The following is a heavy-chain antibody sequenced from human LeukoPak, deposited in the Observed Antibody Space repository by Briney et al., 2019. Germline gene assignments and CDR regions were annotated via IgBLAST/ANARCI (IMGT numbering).Heavy chain of an antibody. Sequence: PGGSLRLSCAASGFTFSNYGMHWVRQAPGKGLDWVAFIRYDGSKKYYADSVKGRFTISRDNSKNTLFLQMNSLRAEDTAVYYCASAGDAFDIWGQGTMVTVSS. CDR1: GFTFSNYG. J-gene: IGHJ3*02. CDR2: IRYDGSKK. CDR3: ASAGDAFDI. V-gene: IGHV3-30*02.